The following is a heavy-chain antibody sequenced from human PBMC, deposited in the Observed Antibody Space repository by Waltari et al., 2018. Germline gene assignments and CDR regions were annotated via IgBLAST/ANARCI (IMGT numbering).Heavy chain of an antibody. CDR2: IDPNSGGT. D-gene: IGHD1-26*01. Sequence: QVQLVQSGAEVKKPGASVKVSCRPSGYSFTDSYIHWMRQAPGQGLEWMGWIDPNSGGTKSAQKFQGRVTMTRDTSISTAYMELSGLTSDDTAVYYCARELNSGTYYVDYWGQGTLVTVSS. J-gene: IGHJ4*02. V-gene: IGHV1-2*02. CDR3: ARELNSGTYYVDY. CDR1: GYSFTDSY.